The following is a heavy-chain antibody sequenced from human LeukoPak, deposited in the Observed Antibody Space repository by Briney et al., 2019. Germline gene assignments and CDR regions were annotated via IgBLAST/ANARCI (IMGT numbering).Heavy chain of an antibody. J-gene: IGHJ4*02. CDR2: INQDGSEK. CDR1: GFTFISCC. D-gene: IGHD3-22*01. Sequence: GGSMILFCGASGFTFISCCMSWFRRAPGKGLVWVANINQDGSEKYYVDSVKGRFTISRDNSKNTLYLQMNSLRAEDTAVYYCAKELVVITTKTDYWGQGTLVTVAS. CDR3: AKELVVITTKTDY. V-gene: IGHV3-7*03.